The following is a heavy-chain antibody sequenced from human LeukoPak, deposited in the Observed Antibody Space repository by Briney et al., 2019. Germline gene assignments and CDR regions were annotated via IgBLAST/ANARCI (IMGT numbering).Heavy chain of an antibody. D-gene: IGHD2-2*01. J-gene: IGHJ6*03. V-gene: IGHV3-30*02. CDR3: AKERTLYYYYMDV. CDR2: IRYDGSNK. Sequence: GGSLRLSCAASGFTFSSYGMHWVRQAPGKGMEWVAFIRYDGSNKYYADSVKGRFTISRDNSKNTLYLQMNSLRAEDTAVYYCAKERTLYYYYMDVWGKGTTVTVSS. CDR1: GFTFSSYG.